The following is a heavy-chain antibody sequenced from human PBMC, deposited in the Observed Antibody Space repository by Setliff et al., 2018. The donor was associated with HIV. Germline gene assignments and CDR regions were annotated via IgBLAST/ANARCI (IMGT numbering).Heavy chain of an antibody. J-gene: IGHJ6*03. CDR2: INPTGGST. CDR1: GYPFTSYY. D-gene: IGHD6-19*01. Sequence: ASVKVSCKASGYPFTSYYMHWVRQAPGQGLEWMGIINPTGGSTSYAQNFQGRVTMTTDISTSTAWTSTSTAYMELRSLRSDDTAVYYCASCMAGHYYYYMDVWGKGTTVTVSS. CDR3: ASCMAGHYYYYMDV. V-gene: IGHV1-46*01.